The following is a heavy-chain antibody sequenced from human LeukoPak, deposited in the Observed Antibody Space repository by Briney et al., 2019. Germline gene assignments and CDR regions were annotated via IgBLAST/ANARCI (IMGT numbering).Heavy chain of an antibody. D-gene: IGHD3-22*01. Sequence: SVKVSCKASGGTFSSYAISWVRQAPGQGLKWMGGIIPIFGTANYAQKFQGRVTITTDESTSTAYMELSSLRSEDTAVYYCARGWAYDSSGYDAFDIWGQGTMVTVSS. V-gene: IGHV1-69*05. CDR1: GGTFSSYA. J-gene: IGHJ3*02. CDR3: ARGWAYDSSGYDAFDI. CDR2: IIPIFGTA.